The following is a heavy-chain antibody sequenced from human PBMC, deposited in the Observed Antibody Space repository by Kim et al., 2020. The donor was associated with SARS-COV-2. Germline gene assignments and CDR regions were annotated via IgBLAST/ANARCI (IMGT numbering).Heavy chain of an antibody. CDR2: IKSKTDCGTT. J-gene: IGHJ6*02. V-gene: IGHV3-15*01. CDR1: GFTFSNAW. D-gene: IGHD1-26*01. Sequence: GGSLRLSCAASGFTFSNAWMSWVRQAPGKGLEWVGRIKSKTDCGTTDYAAPVKGRFTISRDDSKNTLYLQMNSLKTEDTAVYYCTTSTTNYYFYYGMDVWGQGTTVTVSS. CDR3: TTSTTNYYFYYGMDV.